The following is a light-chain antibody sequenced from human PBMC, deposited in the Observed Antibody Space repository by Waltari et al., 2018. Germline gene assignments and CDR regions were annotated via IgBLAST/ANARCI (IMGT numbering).Light chain of an antibody. V-gene: IGKV3-11*01. CDR2: DTS. CDR3: QQRSNWPLT. CDR1: QSVRNF. J-gene: IGKJ4*01. Sequence: DTVLTQSPATLSLSPGERATLSCRASQSVRNFLAWYQQKPGQAPRLLIYDTSNRATGIPARFSGGGFGTDFTLTISSLEPEDFAVYYCQQRSNWPLTFGGGTKVEIK.